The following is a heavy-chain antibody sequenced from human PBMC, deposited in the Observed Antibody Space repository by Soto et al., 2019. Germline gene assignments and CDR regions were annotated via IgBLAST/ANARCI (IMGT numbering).Heavy chain of an antibody. J-gene: IGHJ6*02. CDR1: GFTFTSSA. CDR2: IVVGSGNT. Sequence: QMQLVQSGPEVKKPGTSVKVSCKASGFTFTSSAMQWVRQARGQRLEWIGWIVVGSGNTNYAQKFQERVTITRDMSXSXXYMELSSLRSEDTAVYYCAADTEWELLLRYYGMDVWGQGTTVTVSS. V-gene: IGHV1-58*02. D-gene: IGHD1-26*01. CDR3: AADTEWELLLRYYGMDV.